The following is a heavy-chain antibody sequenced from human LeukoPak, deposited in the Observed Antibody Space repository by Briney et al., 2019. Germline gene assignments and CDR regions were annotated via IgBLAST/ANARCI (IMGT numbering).Heavy chain of an antibody. Sequence: SVKVSCKASGGTFSSYAISWVRQAPGQGLEWMGRIIPILGIANYAQKFQGRVTITADKSTSTAYMELSSLRSEDTAVYYCATTVTSYYYYYMASGAKGPRSPSP. CDR2: IIPILGIA. CDR3: ATTVTSYYYYYMAS. D-gene: IGHD4-17*01. CDR1: GGTFSSYA. V-gene: IGHV1-69*04. J-gene: IGHJ6*03.